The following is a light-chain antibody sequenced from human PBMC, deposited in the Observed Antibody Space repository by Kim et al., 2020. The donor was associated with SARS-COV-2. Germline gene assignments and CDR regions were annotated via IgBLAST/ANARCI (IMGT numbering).Light chain of an antibody. CDR1: SSDIGDYNF. J-gene: IGLJ1*01. CDR2: DVA. Sequence: QSALTQPRSVSGSPGQSVTISCTGSSSDIGDYNFVSWYQQHPGRAPKLMISDVAKRPSGVPARFSGSKSGNTASLTISGLQAEDEADYYCCSYAGSHTFVFGTGTKVTVL. V-gene: IGLV2-11*01. CDR3: CSYAGSHTFV.